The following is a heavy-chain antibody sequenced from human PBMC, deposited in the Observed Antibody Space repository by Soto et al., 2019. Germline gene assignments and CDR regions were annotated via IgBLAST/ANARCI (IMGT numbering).Heavy chain of an antibody. CDR2: IYTSGST. CDR1: GGSISSYY. Sequence: SETLSLTCTVSGGSISSYYWSWIRQPAGKGLEWIGRIYTSGSTNYSPSLKSRVTMSVDTSKNQFSLKLSSVTAADTAVYYCASVFSWGGGNWNYYAVGDAFDIWGQGTMVTVSS. V-gene: IGHV4-4*07. CDR3: ASVFSWGGGNWNYYAVGDAFDI. J-gene: IGHJ3*02. D-gene: IGHD1-7*01.